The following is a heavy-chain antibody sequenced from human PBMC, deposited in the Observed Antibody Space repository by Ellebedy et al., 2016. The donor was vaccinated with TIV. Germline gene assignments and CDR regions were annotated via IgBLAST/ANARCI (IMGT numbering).Heavy chain of an antibody. D-gene: IGHD5-18*01. CDR2: IFGSGGGI. CDR1: GFTFSRYA. J-gene: IGHJ4*02. V-gene: IGHV3-23*01. Sequence: PGGSLRLSCAASGFTFSRYAMSWVRQAPGQGLEWVSGIFGSGGGISYADSVKGRFTISRDNSKSMVHLQINSRRPEDTDVYYCAKDRRSGDGYWVFDQWGQGTLVTVSS. CDR3: AKDRRSGDGYWVFDQ.